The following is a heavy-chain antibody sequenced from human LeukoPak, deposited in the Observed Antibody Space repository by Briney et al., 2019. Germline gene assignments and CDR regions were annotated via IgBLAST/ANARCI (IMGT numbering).Heavy chain of an antibody. CDR1: GYTFTSYD. Sequence: GASVKVSCKASGYTFTSYDINWVRQATGQGLEWMGWMDPNSGNTGYAQKFQGRVTMTRNTSISTACMELSSLRSEDTAVYYCARTLGYCSSTSCYRPRNMDVWGKGTTVTVSS. J-gene: IGHJ6*03. CDR2: MDPNSGNT. V-gene: IGHV1-8*01. CDR3: ARTLGYCSSTSCYRPRNMDV. D-gene: IGHD2-2*01.